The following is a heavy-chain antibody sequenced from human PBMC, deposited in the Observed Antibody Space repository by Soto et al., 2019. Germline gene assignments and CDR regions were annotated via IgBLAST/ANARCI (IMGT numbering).Heavy chain of an antibody. D-gene: IGHD5-12*01. CDR1: GYIFAKYG. CDR3: ARDIVSTIGESPRFDY. V-gene: IGHV1-18*01. J-gene: IGHJ4*02. CDR2: ISGYTGNT. Sequence: ASVKVSCKTSGYIFAKYGISWVRQAPGQGLEWMGWISGYTGNTNYAQKFQGRVTMTTDTSTSAAFLEVRSLRYDDTAVYYCARDIVSTIGESPRFDYWGQGTVVTVSS.